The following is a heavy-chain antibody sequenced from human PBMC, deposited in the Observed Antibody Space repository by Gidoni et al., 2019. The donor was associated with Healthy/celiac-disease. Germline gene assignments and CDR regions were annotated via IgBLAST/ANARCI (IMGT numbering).Heavy chain of an antibody. Sequence: QVQLVESGGGVVQPGRSLRLSCAASGFTFSSYGMHWVRQAPGKGLEWVAVISYDGSNKYYADSVKGRFTISRDNSKNTLYLQMNSLRAEDTAVYYCAKDLRPNSGYDYWGQGTLVTVSS. CDR2: ISYDGSNK. D-gene: IGHD5-12*01. V-gene: IGHV3-30*18. CDR1: GFTFSSYG. CDR3: AKDLRPNSGYDY. J-gene: IGHJ4*02.